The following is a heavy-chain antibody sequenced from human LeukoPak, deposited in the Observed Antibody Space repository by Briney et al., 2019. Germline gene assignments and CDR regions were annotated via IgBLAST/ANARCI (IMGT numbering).Heavy chain of an antibody. Sequence: PSETLSLTCTVSGGSISSGNYYWTWIRQPAGKGLELIGRIYTSGSTSYNPSLKSRVTISVDTSKNQFSLKLSSVTAADTAVYYCASDIYGSGSYYKGDYYYYYMDVWGKGTTVTVSS. D-gene: IGHD3-10*01. CDR2: IYTSGST. J-gene: IGHJ6*03. CDR1: GGSISSGNYY. CDR3: ASDIYGSGSYYKGDYYYYYMDV. V-gene: IGHV4-61*02.